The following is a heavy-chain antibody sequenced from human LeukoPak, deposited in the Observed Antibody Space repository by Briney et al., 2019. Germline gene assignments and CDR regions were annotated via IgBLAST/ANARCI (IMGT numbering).Heavy chain of an antibody. CDR3: ARDLVVGATTQCDAFDI. D-gene: IGHD1-26*01. CDR2: INWNGGST. V-gene: IGHV3-20*04. Sequence: GGSLRLSCVASGFTFDNYGMSWVRQAPGKGLEWVSGINWNGGSTGYADSVKGRFTISRDNAKNSLYLQMNSLRAEDTALYYCARDLVVGATTQCDAFDIWGQGTMVTVSS. J-gene: IGHJ3*02. CDR1: GFTFDNYG.